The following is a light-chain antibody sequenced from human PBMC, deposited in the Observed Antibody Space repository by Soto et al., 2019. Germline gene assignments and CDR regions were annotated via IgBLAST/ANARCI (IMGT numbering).Light chain of an antibody. CDR2: GAS. CDR3: QQYGSSSWT. Sequence: EIVMTQSTATLSVSPGERATLSCRASQSVSSSYLAWYQQRPGQAPRLLIYGASSRATGIPDRFSGSGSGTEFTLTISRLEPEDFAVYYCQQYGSSSWTFGQGTKVDIK. CDR1: QSVSSSY. V-gene: IGKV3-20*01. J-gene: IGKJ1*01.